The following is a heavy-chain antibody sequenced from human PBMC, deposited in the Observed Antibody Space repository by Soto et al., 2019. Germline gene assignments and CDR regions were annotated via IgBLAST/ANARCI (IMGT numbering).Heavy chain of an antibody. J-gene: IGHJ5*02. V-gene: IGHV3-7*05. CDR2: IKQDGSEK. D-gene: IGHD5-12*01. Sequence: EVQLVESGGGLVQPGGSLRLSCAASGFTFSSYWMSWVRQAPGKGLEWVANIKQDGSEKYYVDSVKGRFTISRDNAKNSLYLQMNSLRAEDTAVYYCARDLSGYHINWFDPWGQGTLVTVSS. CDR3: ARDLSGYHINWFDP. CDR1: GFTFSSYW.